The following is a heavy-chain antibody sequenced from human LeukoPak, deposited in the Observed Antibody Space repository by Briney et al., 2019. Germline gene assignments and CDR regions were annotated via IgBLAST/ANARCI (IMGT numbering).Heavy chain of an antibody. CDR2: IYHSGST. CDR1: GGSISSSNW. V-gene: IGHV4-4*02. J-gene: IGHJ6*04. CDR3: ARRKGWFGEQKTYYYYGMDV. D-gene: IGHD3-10*01. Sequence: SETLSLTCAVSGGSISSSNWWSWVRQPPGKGLEWIGEIYHSGSTNYNQSLKSRVTISVDKSKNQFSLKLSSVTAADTAVYYCARRKGWFGEQKTYYYYGMDVWGKGTTVTVSS.